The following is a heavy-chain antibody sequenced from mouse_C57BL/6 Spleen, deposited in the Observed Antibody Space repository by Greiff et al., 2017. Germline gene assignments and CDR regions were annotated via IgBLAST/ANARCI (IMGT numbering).Heavy chain of an antibody. V-gene: IGHV5-4*01. CDR3: ARDRDYYGSRGYFDY. Sequence: EVQGVESGGGLVKPGGSLKLSCAASGFTFSSYAMSWVRQTPEKRLEWVATISDGGSYTYYPDNVKGRFTISRDNAKNNLYLQMSHLKSEDTAMYYCARDRDYYGSRGYFDYWGQGTTLTVSS. CDR1: GFTFSSYA. D-gene: IGHD1-1*01. J-gene: IGHJ2*01. CDR2: ISDGGSYT.